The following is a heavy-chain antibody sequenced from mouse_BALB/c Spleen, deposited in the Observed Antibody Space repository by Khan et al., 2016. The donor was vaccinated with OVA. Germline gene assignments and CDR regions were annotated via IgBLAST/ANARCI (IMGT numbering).Heavy chain of an antibody. CDR2: IDPSTDYT. Sequence: QVRLQQSGAELAKPGASVKMSCTASGYIFTSYWMHWVKQRPGQGLEWIGYIDPSTDYTEYNQKFKDRATLTVDKSSSTAYMHLTSLTSEDSAVYYCVIHGSSSAWFTYWGQGTLVTGSA. CDR1: GYIFTSYW. J-gene: IGHJ3*01. D-gene: IGHD1-1*01. CDR3: VIHGSSSAWFTY. V-gene: IGHV1-7*01.